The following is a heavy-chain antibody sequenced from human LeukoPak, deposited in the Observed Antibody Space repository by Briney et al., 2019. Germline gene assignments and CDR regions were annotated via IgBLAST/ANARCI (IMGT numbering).Heavy chain of an antibody. J-gene: IGHJ4*02. CDR3: AKVIAVATNIFDY. V-gene: IGHV3-23*01. Sequence: PGGSLRLSCAASGFTFSSYAMSWVRQAPGKGLEWVSAISGSGGSTHYADSVKGRFTISRDNSKNTLYLQMNSLRAEDTAVYYCAKVIAVATNIFDYWGQGTLVTVSS. CDR2: ISGSGGST. CDR1: GFTFSSYA. D-gene: IGHD6-19*01.